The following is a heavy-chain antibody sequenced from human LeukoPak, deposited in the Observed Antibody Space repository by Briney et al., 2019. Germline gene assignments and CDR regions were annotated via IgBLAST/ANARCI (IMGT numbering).Heavy chain of an antibody. V-gene: IGHV3-23*01. CDR2: IYENGGTT. J-gene: IGHJ4*02. D-gene: IGHD3-16*01. CDR3: AKETSFGNFVTIDC. Sequence: GGSLRLSCVGSGFTFRSHAMSWVRQAPEKGLEFVSGIYENGGTTYYADSVKGRFTIFRDNSKNTLYLQMNSLRAEDTAVYYCAKETSFGNFVTIDCWGQGALVTVSS. CDR1: GFTFRSHA.